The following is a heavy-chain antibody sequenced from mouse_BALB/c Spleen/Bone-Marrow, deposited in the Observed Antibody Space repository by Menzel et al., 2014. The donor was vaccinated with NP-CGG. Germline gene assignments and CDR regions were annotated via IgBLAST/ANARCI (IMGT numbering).Heavy chain of an antibody. Sequence: EVHLVESGPSLVKPSQTLSLTCSVTGYSITSGYWNWIRNFPGNKLEYMGYISYSGSTYYNPSLQSRISITRDTSKNQYYLQLDSVTTEDTATYYCATYDGYYFDYWGQGTTLTVSS. CDR1: GYSITSGY. V-gene: IGHV3-8*02. CDR2: ISYSGST. D-gene: IGHD1-2*01. J-gene: IGHJ2*01. CDR3: ATYDGYYFDY.